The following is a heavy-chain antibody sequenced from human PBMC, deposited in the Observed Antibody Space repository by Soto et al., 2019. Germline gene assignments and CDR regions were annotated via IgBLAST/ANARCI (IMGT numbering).Heavy chain of an antibody. D-gene: IGHD3-3*01. CDR3: ARGRDFWSGYHVYYFDY. CDR2: IKQDGSEK. CDR1: GCTFSSYW. V-gene: IGHV3-7*05. J-gene: IGHJ4*02. Sequence: VSMRLSCAASGCTFSSYWMSWVRQAPGKGLEWVANIKQDGSEKYYVDSVKGRFTISRDNAKNSLYLQMNSLRAEDTAVYYCARGRDFWSGYHVYYFDYWGQGTLVTVSS.